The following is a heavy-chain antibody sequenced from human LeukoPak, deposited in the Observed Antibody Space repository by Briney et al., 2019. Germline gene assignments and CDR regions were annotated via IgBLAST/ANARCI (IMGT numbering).Heavy chain of an antibody. CDR2: IIPIFGTA. Sequence: GASVKVSCKASGGTFSSYAISWVRQAPGQGLEWMGGIIPIFGTANYAQKFQGRVTITTDESTSTAYMELSSLRSEDTAVYYCASLYSSGWPIDYWGQGTLVTVSS. CDR1: GGTFSSYA. J-gene: IGHJ4*02. D-gene: IGHD6-19*01. V-gene: IGHV1-69*05. CDR3: ASLYSSGWPIDY.